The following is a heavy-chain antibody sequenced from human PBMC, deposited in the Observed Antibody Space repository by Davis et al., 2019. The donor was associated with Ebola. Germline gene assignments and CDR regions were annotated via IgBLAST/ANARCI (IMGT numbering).Heavy chain of an antibody. CDR2: INPSGGST. CDR3: AAPLDTAMVPSI. D-gene: IGHD5-18*01. V-gene: IGHV1-46*02. CDR1: GYTLDTYG. J-gene: IGHJ3*02. Sequence: ASVKVSCKASGYTLDTYGVTWVRQAPGQGLEWMGIINPSGGSTSYAQKFQGRVTMTRDTSTSTVYMELSSLRSEDTAVYYCAAPLDTAMVPSIWGQGTMVTVSS.